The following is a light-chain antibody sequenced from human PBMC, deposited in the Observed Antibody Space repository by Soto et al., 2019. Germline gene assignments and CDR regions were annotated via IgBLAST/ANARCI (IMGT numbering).Light chain of an antibody. V-gene: IGLV2-23*01. J-gene: IGLJ1*01. CDR2: EGS. CDR1: SSDVGSYNL. Sequence: QSALTQPASVSGSPGQSITISCTGTSSDVGSYNLVSWYQQHPGKAPKLMIYEGSKRPSGVSNRFSGSKSGNTASLTISWLQAEDEADYYCCSYAGSSIPYVFGTGTKVTVL. CDR3: CSYAGSSIPYV.